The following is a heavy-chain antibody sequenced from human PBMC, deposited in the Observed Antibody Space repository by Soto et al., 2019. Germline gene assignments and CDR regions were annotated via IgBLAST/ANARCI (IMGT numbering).Heavy chain of an antibody. CDR3: AASTAGWFDP. J-gene: IGHJ5*02. Sequence: PSETLSLTCAVSGGSISSGGYSWSWIRQPPGKGLEWIGYIYHSGSTYYNPSLKSRVTMTEDTSTDTAYMELSSLRSEDTAVYYCAASTAGWFDPWGQGTLVTVSS. V-gene: IGHV4-30-2*02. CDR2: IYHSGST. CDR1: GGSISSGGYS. D-gene: IGHD4-17*01.